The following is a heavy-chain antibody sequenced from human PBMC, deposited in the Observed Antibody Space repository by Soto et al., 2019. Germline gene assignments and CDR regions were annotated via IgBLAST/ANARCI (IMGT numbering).Heavy chain of an antibody. J-gene: IGHJ6*02. V-gene: IGHV3-33*01. CDR3: ARDASYYSLWSGYYPSRNGIDG. CDR2: IWYDGSKK. CDR1: GFTFSSFG. Sequence: QVQVVESGGGVVQPGRSLRLSCAASGFTFSSFGMHWVRQAPGKGLEWVSLIWYDGSKKSYGDSVKGRFTISRDNSRNTVYLQMKSLRADHTAVYYCARDASYYSLWSGYYPSRNGIDGWGQGTTVTVSS. D-gene: IGHD3-3*01.